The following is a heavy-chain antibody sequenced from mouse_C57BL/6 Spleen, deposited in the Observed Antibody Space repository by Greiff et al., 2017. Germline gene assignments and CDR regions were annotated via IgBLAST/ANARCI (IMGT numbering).Heavy chain of an antibody. D-gene: IGHD1-1*01. J-gene: IGHJ3*01. CDR2: IYPRDGTT. CDR3: ARTYYYGSSWFAY. Sequence: VQLQQSDAELVKPGASVKISCKVSGYTFTGHTIHWMQQRPGQGLEWIGYIYPRDGTTKYNAKFKGKATLTAYKSSSTAYMQLNSLTSEDSAVYFWARTYYYGSSWFAYWGQGTLVTVSA. V-gene: IGHV1-78*01. CDR1: GYTFTGHT.